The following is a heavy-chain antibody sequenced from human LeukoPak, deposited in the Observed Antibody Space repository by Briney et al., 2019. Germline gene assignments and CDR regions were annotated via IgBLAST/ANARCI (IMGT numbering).Heavy chain of an antibody. D-gene: IGHD3-10*01. CDR3: ARSQNYYGSGDY. CDR1: GDSVSNGNCY. V-gene: IGHV4-61*03. Sequence: PSETLSLTCIVSGDSVSNGNCYWSWLRQPPGKALEWIGYIYYTGSTYYNPSLEGRVTISVDTSRNHFSVKLNSVTAADTAVYYCARSQNYYGSGDYWSQGTLVTVSS. CDR2: IYYTGST. J-gene: IGHJ4*02.